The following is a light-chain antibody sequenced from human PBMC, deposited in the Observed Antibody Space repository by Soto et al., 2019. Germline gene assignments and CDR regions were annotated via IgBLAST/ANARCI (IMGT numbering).Light chain of an antibody. CDR3: LQDYTYPLT. J-gene: IGKJ1*01. V-gene: IGKV1-6*01. Sequence: IQMTQSPSSLSASVGDRVTITCRARQGIRNDLGWYHQKPGKAPKLLIYAAYSLQSGVPSRFSGSGSGTDFTLTISSLQPDDFATYYCLQDYTYPLTFGQGTKVDI. CDR2: AAY. CDR1: QGIRND.